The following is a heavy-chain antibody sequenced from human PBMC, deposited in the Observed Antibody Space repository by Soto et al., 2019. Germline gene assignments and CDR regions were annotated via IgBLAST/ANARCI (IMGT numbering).Heavy chain of an antibody. CDR1: GFSLTTNGVG. Sequence: SGPTLVNPTQTLTLTCTFSGFSLTTNGVGVGWIRQSPGKALDWLALIYYNDDKRYSPSLKSRLTIAKDTSKNQVLLTMTNMDPVDTATYYCAHRRIANHPWYFDYWGQGTLVTVSS. J-gene: IGHJ4*02. CDR3: AHRRIANHPWYFDY. V-gene: IGHV2-5*01. D-gene: IGHD6-13*01. CDR2: IYYNDDK.